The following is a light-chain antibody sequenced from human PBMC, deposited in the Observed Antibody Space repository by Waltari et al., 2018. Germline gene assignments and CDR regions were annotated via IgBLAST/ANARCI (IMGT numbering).Light chain of an antibody. CDR3: QQSYSTPAT. Sequence: DIQITPSPSSLSASVGARVTITGRASQSISSYFNWYQQKPGKAPKLLIYAASSLQSGVPSRFSGSGSGTDFTLTISSLQPEDFATYYCQQSYSTPATFGGGTKVEIK. CDR2: AAS. J-gene: IGKJ4*01. V-gene: IGKV1-39*01. CDR1: QSISSY.